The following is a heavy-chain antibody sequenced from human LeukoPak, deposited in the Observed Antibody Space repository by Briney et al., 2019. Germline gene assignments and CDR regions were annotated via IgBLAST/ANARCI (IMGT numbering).Heavy chain of an antibody. J-gene: IGHJ6*03. CDR1: GGTFSSYA. V-gene: IGHV1-69*13. Sequence: GASVKVSCKASGGTFSSYAISWVRQAPGQGLEWMGGIIPIFGTANYAQKFQGRVTITADESTSTAYMELSSLRSEDTAVYYCARGGIAVAGTEDYYYYMDVWGKGTTVTVSS. CDR3: ARGGIAVAGTEDYYYYMDV. D-gene: IGHD6-19*01. CDR2: IIPIFGTA.